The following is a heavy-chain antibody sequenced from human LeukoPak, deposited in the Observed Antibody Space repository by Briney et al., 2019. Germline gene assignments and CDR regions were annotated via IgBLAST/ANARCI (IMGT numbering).Heavy chain of an antibody. CDR3: ARHEGVVYEDYYYMDV. CDR2: ISYSGST. Sequence: PSETLSLTFSVSGHSVGDTDNYSAWIRQSPGKGLEWIGIISYSGSTYYSPSLKSRVTISAEMSKNEFFLKMTSVTAADTAVYFCARHEGVVYEDYYYMDVWGKGTTVTVSS. V-gene: IGHV4-39*01. CDR1: GHSVGDTDNY. D-gene: IGHD2-8*02. J-gene: IGHJ6*03.